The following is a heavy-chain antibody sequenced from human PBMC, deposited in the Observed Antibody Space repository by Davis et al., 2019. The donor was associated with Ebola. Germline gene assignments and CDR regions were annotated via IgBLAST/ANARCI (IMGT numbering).Heavy chain of an antibody. D-gene: IGHD3-9*01. CDR3: ASSGLRYFDWLFSNWFDP. V-gene: IGHV4-39*01. CDR2: IYYSGST. J-gene: IGHJ5*02. CDR1: GGSISSSSYY. Sequence: MPSETLSLTCTVSGGSISSSSYYWGWIRQPPGKGLEWLGSIYYSGSTYYNPSLKSRVTISVDTSKNQFSLKLSSVTAADTAVYYCASSGLRYFDWLFSNWFDPWGQGTLVTVSS.